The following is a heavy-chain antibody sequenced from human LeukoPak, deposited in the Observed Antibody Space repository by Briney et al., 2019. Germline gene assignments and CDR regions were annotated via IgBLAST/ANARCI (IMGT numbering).Heavy chain of an antibody. CDR1: GFTFSSYG. V-gene: IGHV3-23*01. D-gene: IGHD3-10*01. J-gene: IGHJ5*02. Sequence: GGSLTLSCAASGFTFSSYGMSWVRQAPGKGLEWVSAIGGSTSGTCYADSVKGRFTISRDNSKNTLSLQMNSLGAEDTAVYYSVKDAFYASGTYYNSWGQGTLVTVSS. CDR3: VKDAFYASGTYYNS. CDR2: IGGSTSGT.